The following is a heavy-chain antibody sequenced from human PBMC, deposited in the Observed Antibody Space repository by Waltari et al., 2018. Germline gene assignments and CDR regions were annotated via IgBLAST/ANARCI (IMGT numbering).Heavy chain of an antibody. CDR3: AREVRAAAGRGWFDP. CDR2: IYYSGST. Sequence: QLQLQESGPGLVKPSETLSLTCTVSGGSISSSSYYWGWLRQPPGKGLEWIGSIYYSGSTYYNPSLKSRVTISVDTSKNQFSLKLSSVTAADTAVYYCAREVRAAAGRGWFDPWGQGTLVTVSS. CDR1: GGSISSSSYY. J-gene: IGHJ5*02. V-gene: IGHV4-39*07. D-gene: IGHD6-13*01.